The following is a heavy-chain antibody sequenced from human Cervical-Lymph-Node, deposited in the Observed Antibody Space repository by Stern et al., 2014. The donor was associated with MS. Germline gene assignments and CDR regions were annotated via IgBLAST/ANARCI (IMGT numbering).Heavy chain of an antibody. V-gene: IGHV3-49*03. CDR1: GFTFGDYA. J-gene: IGHJ5*02. Sequence: EVPLVQSGGGLVQPGRSLRLSCSASGFTFGDYAMRWFRPAPGKGLEWLGFISRPAYGWAPAYAAFVACRFTISRDDSKSIAYLQRNSLKTEDTAVYYCTRGVTIFGVGGGACDPWGQGTRVTVSS. CDR2: ISRPAYGWAP. CDR3: TRGVTIFGVGGGACDP. D-gene: IGHD3-3*01.